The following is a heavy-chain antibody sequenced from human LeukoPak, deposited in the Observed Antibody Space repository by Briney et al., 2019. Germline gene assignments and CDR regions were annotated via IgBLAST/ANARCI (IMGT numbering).Heavy chain of an antibody. Sequence: TGGSLRLSCAASGFTFSSYWMSWVRQAPGKGLEWVANIKQDGSEKYYVDSVKGRFTISRDNAKNSLYLQMNSLRAKDTAVYYCAREGIDYDILTGYPNWGQGTLVTVSS. CDR3: AREGIDYDILTGYPN. V-gene: IGHV3-7*05. D-gene: IGHD3-9*01. CDR2: IKQDGSEK. CDR1: GFTFSSYW. J-gene: IGHJ4*02.